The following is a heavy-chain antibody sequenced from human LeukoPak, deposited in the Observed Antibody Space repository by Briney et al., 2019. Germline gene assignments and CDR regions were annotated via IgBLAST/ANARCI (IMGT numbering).Heavy chain of an antibody. CDR2: IKQDESEK. Sequence: GGSLRLSCAASGFSVSRYWMSWVRQAPGEGLEWVANIKQDESEKDYVDSVRGRFTISRDNAKNSLYLQMNSLRAEDTAVYYCARSAAAGFSYYSYYLDVWGKGTTVTIFS. CDR1: GFSVSRYW. V-gene: IGHV3-7*01. J-gene: IGHJ6*03. CDR3: ARSAAAGFSYYSYYLDV. D-gene: IGHD6-13*01.